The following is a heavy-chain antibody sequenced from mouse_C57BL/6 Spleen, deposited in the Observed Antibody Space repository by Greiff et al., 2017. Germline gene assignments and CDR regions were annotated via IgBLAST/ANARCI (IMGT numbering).Heavy chain of an antibody. J-gene: IGHJ3*01. V-gene: IGHV1-81*01. CDR1: GYTFTSYG. Sequence: VQGVESGAELARPGASVKLSCKASGYTFTSYGISWVKQRTGQGLEWIGEIYPRSGNTYYNEKFKGKATLTADKSSSTAYMELRSLTSEDSAVYFCARRTYYSNFAYWGQGTLVTVSA. CDR3: ARRTYYSNFAY. CDR2: IYPRSGNT. D-gene: IGHD2-5*01.